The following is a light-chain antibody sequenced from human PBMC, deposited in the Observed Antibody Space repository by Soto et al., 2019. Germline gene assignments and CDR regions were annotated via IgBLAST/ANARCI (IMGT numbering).Light chain of an antibody. CDR1: SSDVGGYNY. J-gene: IGLJ2*01. Sequence: QSALTQPPSASGSPGQSVTISCTGTSSDVGGYNYVSWYQQHPGKAPKLMIYEVTKRPSGVPDRFSGSKSDNTASLTVSGLQAEDEADYYCSSYAGGNFVVFGGGTKLTVL. V-gene: IGLV2-8*01. CDR2: EVT. CDR3: SSYAGGNFVV.